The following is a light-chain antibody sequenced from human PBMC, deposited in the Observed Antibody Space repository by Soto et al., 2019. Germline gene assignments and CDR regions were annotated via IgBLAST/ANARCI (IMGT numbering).Light chain of an antibody. CDR3: PQCYSSSWT. J-gene: IGKJ1*01. V-gene: IGKV1-39*01. CDR1: QSISSY. CDR2: AAS. Sequence: DIQMTQSPSSLSASVGDRVTITCRASQSISSYLNWYQQKPGKAPNLLIYAASSLQSGVPSRFSGSGSGTDFTLTISSLQPEDFATYYCPQCYSSSWTFGQGTTVEIK.